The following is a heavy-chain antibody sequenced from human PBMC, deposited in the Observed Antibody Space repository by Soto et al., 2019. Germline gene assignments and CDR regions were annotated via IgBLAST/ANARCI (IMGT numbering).Heavy chain of an antibody. Sequence: PGGSLRLSCAASGFTFSSYSMNWVRQAPGKGLEWVSYISSSSSTIYYADSVKGRFTISRDNAKNSLYLQMNSLRAEDTAVYYCARDTVWGRIAAAGYYYYGMDVWGQGTTVTVSS. CDR2: ISSSSSTI. CDR3: ARDTVWGRIAAAGYYYYGMDV. V-gene: IGHV3-48*01. CDR1: GFTFSSYS. J-gene: IGHJ6*02. D-gene: IGHD6-13*01.